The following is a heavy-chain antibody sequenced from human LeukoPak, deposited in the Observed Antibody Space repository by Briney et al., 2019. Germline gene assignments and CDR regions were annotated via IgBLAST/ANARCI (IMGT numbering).Heavy chain of an antibody. J-gene: IGHJ4*02. Sequence: SETLSLTCTVSGGSTSSSSYYWGWIRQPPGKGLEWIGSIYCSGSTYYNPSLKSRVTISVDTSKNQFSLKLSSVTAADTAVYYCARKGVIYYDSSGYPYYFDYWGQGTLVTVSS. D-gene: IGHD3-22*01. V-gene: IGHV4-39*07. CDR1: GGSTSSSSYY. CDR3: ARKGVIYYDSSGYPYYFDY. CDR2: IYCSGST.